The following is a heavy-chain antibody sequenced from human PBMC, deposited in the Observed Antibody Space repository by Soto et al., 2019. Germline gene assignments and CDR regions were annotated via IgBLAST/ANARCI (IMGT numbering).Heavy chain of an antibody. J-gene: IGHJ4*02. CDR3: AKESCSTSSCYSRAKY. V-gene: IGHV3-23*01. CDR1: GFTFSTYA. CDR2: ISGSGGST. Sequence: EVQLLESGGGLVQPGGSLRLSCAASGFTFSTYAMNWVRQAPGKRLEWVSTISGSGGSTYYADSVKGRFTISRDNSKNTLYLQMSSLRAEDTAIYYCAKESCSTSSCYSRAKYWGQGTLVTVSS. D-gene: IGHD2-2*01.